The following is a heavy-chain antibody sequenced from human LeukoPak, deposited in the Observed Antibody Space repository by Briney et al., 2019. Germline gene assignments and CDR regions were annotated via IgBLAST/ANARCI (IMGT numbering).Heavy chain of an antibody. CDR3: VRDFRSADY. CDR1: GFFFSIYC. CDR2: ICPDGPVT. J-gene: IGHJ4*02. Sequence: GGSLRLSCAASGFFFSIYCMHWVRQAPGKGPMWVSRICPDGPVTNYADSVKARFSISRDNARNTVYLQMNSLRAEDTAIYYCVRDFRSADYWGQGTLVTVSS. V-gene: IGHV3-74*01.